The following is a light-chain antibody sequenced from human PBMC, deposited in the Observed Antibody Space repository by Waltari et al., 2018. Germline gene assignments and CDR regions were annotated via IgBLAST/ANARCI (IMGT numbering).Light chain of an antibody. CDR3: SSFTTISSWI. J-gene: IGLJ2*01. V-gene: IGLV2-14*03. CDR2: DVS. CDR1: ISDIGAYNH. Sequence: QSALPQPASVSGSPGPSITISCTGTISDIGAYNHVSWYKQYPGQAPNLLIFDVSDRPPRVFHLFSGSKFGNTASWTFSGLQAEEEAVYYCSSFTTISSWIFGGGTKLTVL.